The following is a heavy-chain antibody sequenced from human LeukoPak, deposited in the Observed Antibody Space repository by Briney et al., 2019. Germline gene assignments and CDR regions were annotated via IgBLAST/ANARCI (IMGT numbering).Heavy chain of an antibody. CDR1: GFTVNNNY. CDR3: ARGPHDLWRGHMGY. CDR2: IDSDGNT. D-gene: IGHD3-3*01. Sequence: PGGSLRLSCAAAGFTVNNNYMTWVRHAPGKGLDCVSVIDSDGNTYYADSVMGRFSISRDNSKNMVFLQMNSLRAADTAVYYCARGPHDLWRGHMGYWGQGTLVTVSS. J-gene: IGHJ4*02. V-gene: IGHV3-53*01.